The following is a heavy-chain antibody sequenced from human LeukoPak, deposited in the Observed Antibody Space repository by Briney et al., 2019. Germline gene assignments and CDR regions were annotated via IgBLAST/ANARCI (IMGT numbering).Heavy chain of an antibody. J-gene: IGHJ4*02. CDR1: GYTFTSYD. D-gene: IGHD2-2*02. Sequence: ASVKVSCKASGYTFTSYDINWVRQATGQGLEWMGWMNPNSGNTGYAQKFQGRVTMTRNTSISTAYMELSSLRSEDAAVYYCARGRYGSITSCYNYWGQGTLVTVSS. CDR3: ARGRYGSITSCYNY. V-gene: IGHV1-8*01. CDR2: MNPNSGNT.